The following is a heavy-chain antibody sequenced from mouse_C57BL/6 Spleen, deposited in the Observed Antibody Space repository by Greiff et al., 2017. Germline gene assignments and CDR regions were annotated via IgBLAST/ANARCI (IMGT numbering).Heavy chain of an antibody. CDR2: IWSGGST. J-gene: IGHJ4*01. Sequence: VKLVESGPGLVQPSQSLSIPCTVSGFSLTSYGVHWVRQSPGKGLEWLGVIWSGGSTDYNAAFISRLSISTDNSKIHVFFKMNSLQADDKAIYYCTRNEAQATLGYWGQGTSVTVSS. D-gene: IGHD3-2*02. CDR1: GFSLTSYG. V-gene: IGHV2-2*01. CDR3: TRNEAQATLGY.